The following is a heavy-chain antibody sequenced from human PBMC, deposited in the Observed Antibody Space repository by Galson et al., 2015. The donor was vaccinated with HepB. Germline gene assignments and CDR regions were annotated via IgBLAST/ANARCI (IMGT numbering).Heavy chain of an antibody. CDR1: GGTFSSYA. CDR2: IIPILGIA. Sequence: SVKVSCKASGGTFSSYAISWVRQAPGQGLEWMGRIIPILGIANYAQKFQGRVTITADKSTSTAYMELSSLRSEDTAVYYCARDAYCGGDCYSNYLDYWGQGTLVTVSS. J-gene: IGHJ4*02. CDR3: ARDAYCGGDCYSNYLDY. D-gene: IGHD2-21*02. V-gene: IGHV1-69*04.